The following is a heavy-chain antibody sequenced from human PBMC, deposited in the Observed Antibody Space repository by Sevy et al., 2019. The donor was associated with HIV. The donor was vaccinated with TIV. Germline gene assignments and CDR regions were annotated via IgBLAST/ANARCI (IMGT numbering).Heavy chain of an antibody. J-gene: IGHJ6*02. D-gene: IGHD1-1*01. V-gene: IGHV3-11*01. CDR3: ARIPSPQLGRCLGMDL. Sequence: GGSLRLSCAASGFTFSDYWMTWVRQAPGKGLESISCINYSGDVIHYTDSVKGRFTISRDNAKKSLSLEMNSLRADDTATYYCARIPSPQLGRCLGMDLWGRGTTVTVSS. CDR2: INYSGDVI. CDR1: GFTFSDYW.